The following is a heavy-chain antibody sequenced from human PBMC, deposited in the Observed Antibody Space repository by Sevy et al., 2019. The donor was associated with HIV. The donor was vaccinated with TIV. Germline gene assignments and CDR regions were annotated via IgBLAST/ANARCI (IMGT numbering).Heavy chain of an antibody. V-gene: IGHV3-48*02. CDR3: AREFRIAVAGTYYYYYGMDV. Sequence: GGSLRLSCAASGFTFSSYSMNWVRQAPGKGLEWVSYISSSSSTIYYADSVKGRFTISRDNAKNSLYLQMNSLRDEDTAVYYCAREFRIAVAGTYYYYYGMDVWGQRTTVTISS. CDR1: GFTFSSYS. J-gene: IGHJ6*02. CDR2: ISSSSSTI. D-gene: IGHD6-19*01.